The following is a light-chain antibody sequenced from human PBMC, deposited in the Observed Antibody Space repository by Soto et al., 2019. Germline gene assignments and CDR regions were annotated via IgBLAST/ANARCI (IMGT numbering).Light chain of an antibody. CDR1: SSDVGGYNY. CDR3: SSFAGNNNVV. Sequence: QSAXTQPXSXSXSPGXXXTXXXXGTSSDVGGYNYVSWYQQHPGKAPKLMISEVSKRPSGVPDRFSGSKSGNTASLTVSGLQAEDEADYYCSSFAGNNNVVFGGGTKLTVL. V-gene: IGLV2-8*01. J-gene: IGLJ2*01. CDR2: EVS.